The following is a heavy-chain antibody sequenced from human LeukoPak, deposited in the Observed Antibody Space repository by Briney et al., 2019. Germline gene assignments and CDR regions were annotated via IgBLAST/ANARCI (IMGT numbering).Heavy chain of an antibody. V-gene: IGHV3-30*02. Sequence: PGGSLRLSCAASGFTFSSYGMHWVRQAPGKGLEWVAFIRYDGSNKYYADSVKGRFTISRDNSKNTLYLQMNSLRAEDTAVYYCAKDRWELPYYFDYWGQGTLVTVSS. CDR3: AKDRWELPYYFDY. J-gene: IGHJ4*02. CDR2: IRYDGSNK. CDR1: GFTFSSYG. D-gene: IGHD1-26*01.